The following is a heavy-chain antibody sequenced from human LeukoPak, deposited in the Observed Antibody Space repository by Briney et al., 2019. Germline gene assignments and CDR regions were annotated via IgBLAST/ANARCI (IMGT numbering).Heavy chain of an antibody. D-gene: IGHD3-10*02. CDR2: ISSSGSTI. V-gene: IGHV3-48*03. CDR1: GFTFSSYE. Sequence: GGSLRLSCAASGFTFSSYEMNWVRQAPGKGLAWVSYISSSGSTIYYADSVKGRFTISRDDAKNSLYLQMNSLRAEDTAVYYCAELGITMIGGVWGKGTTVTISS. J-gene: IGHJ6*04. CDR3: AELGITMIGGV.